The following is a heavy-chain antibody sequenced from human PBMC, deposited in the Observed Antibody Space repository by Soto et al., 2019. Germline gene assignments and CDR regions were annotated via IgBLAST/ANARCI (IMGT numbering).Heavy chain of an antibody. CDR3: ARDRLARGIPVAGRIDY. J-gene: IGHJ4*02. Sequence: PGGSLRLSCAASGFIFSQYSMNWVRQAPGKGLEWVSSISSIGALMYYADSVKGRFTISRDDADNSLYLQMNSLRVEDTAVYYCARDRLARGIPVAGRIDYWGQGALVTVSS. CDR1: GFIFSQYS. CDR2: ISSIGALM. D-gene: IGHD6-19*01. V-gene: IGHV3-21*01.